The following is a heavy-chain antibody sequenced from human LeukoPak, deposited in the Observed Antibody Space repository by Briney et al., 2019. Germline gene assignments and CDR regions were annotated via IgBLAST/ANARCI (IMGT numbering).Heavy chain of an antibody. J-gene: IGHJ5*02. CDR3: ARAAQEQWLVRGYSWFDP. CDR1: GYTFTSYD. Sequence: ASVKVSCKASGYTFTSYDINWVRQATGQGLECMGWMNPNSGNTGYAQKFQGRVTITRNTSISTAYMELSSLRSEDTAVYYCARAAQEQWLVRGYSWFDPWGQGTLVTVSS. D-gene: IGHD6-19*01. V-gene: IGHV1-8*03. CDR2: MNPNSGNT.